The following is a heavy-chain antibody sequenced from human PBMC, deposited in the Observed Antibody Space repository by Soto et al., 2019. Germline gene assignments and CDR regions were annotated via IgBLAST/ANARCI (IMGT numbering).Heavy chain of an antibody. Sequence: SETLSLTCTVSGGSISSSSYYWGWIRQPPGKGLEWIGRIYYSGSTYYNPSLKSRVTISVDTSKNQFSLKLSSVTAADTAVYYCARDENGSYNWFDPWGQGTLVTVSS. CDR2: IYYSGST. J-gene: IGHJ5*02. CDR1: GGSISSSSYY. CDR3: ARDENGSYNWFDP. V-gene: IGHV4-39*07. D-gene: IGHD3-10*01.